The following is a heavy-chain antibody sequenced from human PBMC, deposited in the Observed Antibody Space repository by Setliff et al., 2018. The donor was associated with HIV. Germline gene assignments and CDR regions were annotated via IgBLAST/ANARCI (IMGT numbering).Heavy chain of an antibody. CDR3: ARGRQGGRYCSGGSCPGGYYYYYMDV. CDR1: GYTFSDYY. D-gene: IGHD2-15*01. J-gene: IGHJ6*03. V-gene: IGHV1-2*02. Sequence: ASVKVSCKASGYTFSDYYMHWVRQAPGQGLEWMGWINPNSGGTNYAQKFQGRVNMTRDTSISTTYMELSRLRSDDTAVYYCARGRQGGRYCSGGSCPGGYYYYYMDVWGKGTTVTVSS. CDR2: INPNSGGT.